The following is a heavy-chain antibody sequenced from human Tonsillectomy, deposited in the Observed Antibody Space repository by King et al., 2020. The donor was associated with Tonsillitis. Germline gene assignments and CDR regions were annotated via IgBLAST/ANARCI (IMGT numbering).Heavy chain of an antibody. D-gene: IGHD4-23*01. CDR1: GFTFSSYD. CDR3: TRVGGDNWFFDL. Sequence: VQLVESGGGLVQPGGSLRLSCAASGFTFSSYDMHWVRQATGKGLEWVAVIGTAGDTYYSGSVKGRSTISRENAKNSLFLQMNSLGAGDTAVYYCTRVGGDNWFFDLWGRGTLVTVSS. J-gene: IGHJ2*01. V-gene: IGHV3-13*04. CDR2: IGTAGDT.